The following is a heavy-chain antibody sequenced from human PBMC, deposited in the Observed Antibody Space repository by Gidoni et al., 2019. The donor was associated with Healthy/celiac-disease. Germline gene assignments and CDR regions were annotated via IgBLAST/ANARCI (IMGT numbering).Heavy chain of an antibody. V-gene: IGHV1-69*01. D-gene: IGHD3-22*01. CDR3: ARRVSSGYSLGGNYYYYGMDV. CDR1: GGTFSSSA. CDR2: IIPIFGTA. Sequence: QVQLVQSGAEVKKPGSSVKVSCNASGGTFSSSALLWVRKAPGQGLEWMGGIIPIFGTANYAQKFQGRVTITADESTSTAYMELSSLRSEDTAVYYCARRVSSGYSLGGNYYYYGMDVWGQGTTVTVSS. J-gene: IGHJ6*02.